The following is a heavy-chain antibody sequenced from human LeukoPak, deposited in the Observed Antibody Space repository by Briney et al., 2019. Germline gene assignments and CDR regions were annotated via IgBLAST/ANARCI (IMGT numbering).Heavy chain of an antibody. CDR2: ISWNSGSK. V-gene: IGHV3-9*01. J-gene: IGHJ6*02. Sequence: GGSLRLSCTASGFIFDDYGMHWVRQGPGKGLEWVAGISWNSGSKGYADSVKGRFTISRDNAKYALYLEMSSLRTEDTALYYCAKDTDYYAGFDAWGQGTTVTVSS. CDR3: AKDTDYYAGFDA. CDR1: GFIFDDYG. D-gene: IGHD3-10*01.